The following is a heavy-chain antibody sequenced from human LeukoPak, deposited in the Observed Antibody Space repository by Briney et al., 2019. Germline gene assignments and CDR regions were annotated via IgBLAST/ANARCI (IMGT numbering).Heavy chain of an antibody. CDR2: NNPNSGGT. V-gene: IGHV1-2*02. J-gene: IGHJ4*02. D-gene: IGHD3-22*01. CDR3: ARVSSITLIVVPDYFDY. CDR1: GYTFTDYF. Sequence: GASVKVSCKASGYTFTDYFMHWVRQAPGQGLEWLGWNNPNSGGTNYAQKFHGRVTMTRDTSISTAYMELSRLKSDDTAVYYCARVSSITLIVVPDYFDYWGQGTLVTVSS.